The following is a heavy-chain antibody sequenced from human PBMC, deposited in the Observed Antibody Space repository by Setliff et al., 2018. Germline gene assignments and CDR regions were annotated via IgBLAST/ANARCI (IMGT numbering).Heavy chain of an antibody. CDR1: GGSITSGSYY. CDR2: LHTSGTT. V-gene: IGHV4-61*02. CDR3: ARDNTIVGATDY. D-gene: IGHD1-26*01. J-gene: IGHJ4*02. Sequence: PSETLSLTCAVSGGSITSGSYYWSWIRQPAGEGLEWIGRLHTSGTTVYNPSLKSRVTISADTSTNHFSLKLTSVTAADTAVYYCARDNTIVGATDYWGQGALVTVSS.